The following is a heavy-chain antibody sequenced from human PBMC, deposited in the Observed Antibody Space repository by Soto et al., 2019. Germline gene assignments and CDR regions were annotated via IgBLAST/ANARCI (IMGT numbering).Heavy chain of an antibody. D-gene: IGHD3-22*01. J-gene: IGHJ2*01. CDR3: ARDLNSDSSGYYPRNWYFDL. Sequence: QVPLVQSGAEVKKPGSSVKVSCKASGGTFSSYAISWVRQAPGQGLEWMGGIIPIFGTANYAQKFQGRVTITADESTSTAYMELSSLRSEDTAVYYCARDLNSDSSGYYPRNWYFDLWGRGTLVTVSS. V-gene: IGHV1-69*01. CDR1: GGTFSSYA. CDR2: IIPIFGTA.